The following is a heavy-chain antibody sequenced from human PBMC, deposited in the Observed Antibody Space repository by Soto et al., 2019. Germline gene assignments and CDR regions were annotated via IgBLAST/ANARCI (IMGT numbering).Heavy chain of an antibody. D-gene: IGHD3-10*01. V-gene: IGHV3-30*03. CDR1: GFTLSSYG. CDR2: ISYDGRDK. Sequence: QVQLVESGGGVVQPGRSLRLSCAGSGFTLSSYGIHWVRQAPGKGLEWVTVISYDGRDKKYADSVKGRVTISRDNSKNQLYLQMNSLRAEDTAVSNCARDPDRGGAACYCDYGGPGTLVTVSS. J-gene: IGHJ4*02. CDR3: ARDPDRGGAACYCDY.